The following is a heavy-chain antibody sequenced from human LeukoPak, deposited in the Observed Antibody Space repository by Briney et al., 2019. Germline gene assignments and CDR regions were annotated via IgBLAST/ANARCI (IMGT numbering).Heavy chain of an antibody. CDR3: ARDSPLFVDY. V-gene: IGHV3-21*01. CDR1: GFSLSTYS. J-gene: IGHJ4*02. Sequence: GGSLRLSCAASGFSLSTYSMNWVRQAPGKGLEWVSYISSSSSFIYYADLVKGRFTISRDNAKNSLYLQMNSLRAQDTAVYYCARDSPLFVDYWGQGVLVTVSS. D-gene: IGHD3-3*01. CDR2: ISSSSSFI.